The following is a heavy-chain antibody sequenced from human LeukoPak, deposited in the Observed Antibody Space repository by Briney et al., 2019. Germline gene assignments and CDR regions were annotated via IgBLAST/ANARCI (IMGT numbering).Heavy chain of an antibody. CDR3: GCGGSWYYFDY. CDR2: ISDDGSNK. V-gene: IGHV3-30*03. D-gene: IGHD6-13*01. CDR1: GFTFRSYG. Sequence: GGSLRLSCAVSGFTFRSYGMQWVRQAPGKGLEWAAFISDDGSNKYYGDSVKGRFTISRDNSKNTLYLQIDILSAEDTAVYYCGCGGSWYYFDYWGRGTLVTVSS. J-gene: IGHJ4*02.